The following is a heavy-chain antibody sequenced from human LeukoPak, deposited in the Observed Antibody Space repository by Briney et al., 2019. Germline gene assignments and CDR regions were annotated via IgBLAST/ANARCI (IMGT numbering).Heavy chain of an antibody. CDR1: GFTISDYY. D-gene: IGHD6-19*01. J-gene: IGHJ2*01. V-gene: IGHV3-11*01. CDR3: ARAGGWYADWYFDL. CDR2: ISSSGSTI. Sequence: GRSLRLSCAASGFTISDYYMSWIRQAPGKGLEWVSYISSSGSTIYYADSVKGRFTISRDNAKDSLYLQMNSLRAEDTAVYYCARAGGWYADWYFDLWGRGTLVTVSS.